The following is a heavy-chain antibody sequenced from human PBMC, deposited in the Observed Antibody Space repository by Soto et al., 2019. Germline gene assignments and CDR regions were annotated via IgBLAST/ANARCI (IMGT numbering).Heavy chain of an antibody. CDR1: GGSISSGGYY. V-gene: IGHV4-31*03. CDR2: IYYSGST. D-gene: IGHD5-12*01. J-gene: IGHJ4*02. CDR3: ARDGRGYSGYDSSGIDD. Sequence: SETLSLTCTVSGGSISSGGYYWSWIRQHPGKGLEWIGYIYYSGSTYYNPSLKSRVTISVGTSKNQFSLKLSSVTAADTAVYYCARDGRGYSGYDSSGIDDWGQGTLVTVAS.